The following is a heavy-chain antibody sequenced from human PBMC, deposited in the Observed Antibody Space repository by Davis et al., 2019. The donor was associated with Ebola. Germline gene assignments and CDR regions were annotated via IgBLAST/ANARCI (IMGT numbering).Heavy chain of an antibody. Sequence: SETLSLTCTVSGGSINNYFWSWIRQPPGKGLEWIGNIHYLGNTNYNPSLKGRVTMSVDTSKNQFSLKLSSVTAADTAVYYCARGNYGDYIVLYYYNMDVWGQGTTVTVSS. CDR1: GGSINNYF. V-gene: IGHV4-59*01. J-gene: IGHJ6*02. CDR2: IHYLGNT. CDR3: ARGNYGDYIVLYYYNMDV. D-gene: IGHD4-17*01.